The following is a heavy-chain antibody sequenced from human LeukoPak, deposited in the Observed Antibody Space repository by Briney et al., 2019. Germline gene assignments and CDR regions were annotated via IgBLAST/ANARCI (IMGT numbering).Heavy chain of an antibody. CDR2: IYPADSDT. CDR3: ARQSRDGSKTRGYYFDF. D-gene: IGHD3-10*01. V-gene: IGHV5-51*01. Sequence: GESLKISCKGSGYSFTNYWIGWVRQMPGNGLESVGIIYPADSDTTYSPSFQGQVTISADKSINTVYLQWSSLKASDTAMYYCARQSRDGSKTRGYYFDFWGQGTLVTVSS. CDR1: GYSFTNYW. J-gene: IGHJ4*02.